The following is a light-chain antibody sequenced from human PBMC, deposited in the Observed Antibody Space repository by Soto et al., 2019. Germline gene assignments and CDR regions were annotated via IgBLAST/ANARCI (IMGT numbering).Light chain of an antibody. V-gene: IGKV3-15*01. Sequence: EIVLTQSPATLSVSPGERATLSCRASQSVNQKLGWYQQKPGQAPRLLIYFASYRATGIPARFSGSGSGTEYTLTISNLQAEDFAVYYCQQFNNWPHTFGQGTRLEIK. CDR2: FAS. J-gene: IGKJ5*01. CDR1: QSVNQK. CDR3: QQFNNWPHT.